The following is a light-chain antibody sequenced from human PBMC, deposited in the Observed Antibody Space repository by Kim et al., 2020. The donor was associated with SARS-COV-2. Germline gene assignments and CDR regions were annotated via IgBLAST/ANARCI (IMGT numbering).Light chain of an antibody. CDR2: DVS. V-gene: IGLV2-14*03. Sequence: GQSHAFSCTGTSSDVGGYNYVSWYQQHPGKAPKLMIYDVSNRPSGVSNRFSGSKSGNTASLTISGLQAEDEADYYCSSYTSSSRVVFGGGTQLTVL. CDR1: SSDVGGYNY. J-gene: IGLJ2*01. CDR3: SSYTSSSRVV.